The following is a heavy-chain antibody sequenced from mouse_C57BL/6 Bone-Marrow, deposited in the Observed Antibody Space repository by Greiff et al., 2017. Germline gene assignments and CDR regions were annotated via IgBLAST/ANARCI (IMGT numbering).Heavy chain of an antibody. CDR3: ARDPRQYYFDY. CDR1: GFTFSSYA. D-gene: IGHD3-2*01. J-gene: IGHJ2*01. Sequence: EVQLLEPGAGLVKPGGSLKLSCAASGFTFSSYAMSWVNQTPAQRLEWVGNISAGGSYTYYPDNVKGRFTIARDNAKNNLYLQMSHLKSEDTAMYYCARDPRQYYFDYWGQGTTLTVSS. V-gene: IGHV5-4*01. CDR2: ISAGGSYT.